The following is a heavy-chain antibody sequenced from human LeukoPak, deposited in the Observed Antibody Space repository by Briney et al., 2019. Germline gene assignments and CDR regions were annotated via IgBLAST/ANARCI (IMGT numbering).Heavy chain of an antibody. J-gene: IGHJ4*02. V-gene: IGHV3-23*01. Sequence: GGSLRLSCAASGFTFSSYAMSWVRQAPGKGLEWVSAISGSGGSTDYADSVKGRFTISRDNSKNTVYLQMNSLRAEDSAIYYCAKDIRGYNRPVDYWGQGTLVTVSS. CDR2: ISGSGGST. CDR3: AKDIRGYNRPVDY. CDR1: GFTFSSYA. D-gene: IGHD3-10*01.